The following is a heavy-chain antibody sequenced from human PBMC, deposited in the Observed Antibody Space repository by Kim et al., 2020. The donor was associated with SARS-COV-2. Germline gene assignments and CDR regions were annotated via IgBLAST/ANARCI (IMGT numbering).Heavy chain of an antibody. J-gene: IGHJ4*02. V-gene: IGHV4-39*01. CDR1: GGSISSSSYY. CDR3: ARQRIRIAARPAFDY. Sequence: SETLSLTCTVSGGSISSSSYYWGWIRQPPGKGLEWIGIIYYSGSTYYNPSLKTRVTISVDTSKNQFSLKLCSVTAADTAVYYCARQRIRIAARPAFDYWGQGTLVTVSS. D-gene: IGHD6-6*01. CDR2: IYYSGST.